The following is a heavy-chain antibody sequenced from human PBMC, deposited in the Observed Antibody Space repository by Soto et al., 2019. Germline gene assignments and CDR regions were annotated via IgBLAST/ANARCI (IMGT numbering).Heavy chain of an antibody. J-gene: IGHJ6*02. CDR2: ISAYNGNT. CDR3: ARDEGGEMAYYYGMDV. Sequence: HGPQWMGWISAYNGNTNYAQKLQGRVTMTTDTSTSTAYMELRSLRSDDTAVYYCARDEGGEMAYYYGMDVWGQGTTVTVSS. V-gene: IGHV1-18*01. D-gene: IGHD3-16*01.